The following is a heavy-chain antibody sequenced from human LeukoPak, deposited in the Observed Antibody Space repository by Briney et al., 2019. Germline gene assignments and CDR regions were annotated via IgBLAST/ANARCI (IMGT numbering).Heavy chain of an antibody. Sequence: PGGSLRLSCAASEFTFSSYSMNWVRQAPGKGLEWVSSISSSSNYIYYADSVKGRFTISRDNAKNSLYLQMNSLRAEDTAVYYCARGLTFGGVIVLYWGQGTLVTVSS. CDR3: ARGLTFGGVIVLY. J-gene: IGHJ4*02. D-gene: IGHD3-16*02. CDR1: EFTFSSYS. CDR2: ISSSSNYI. V-gene: IGHV3-21*01.